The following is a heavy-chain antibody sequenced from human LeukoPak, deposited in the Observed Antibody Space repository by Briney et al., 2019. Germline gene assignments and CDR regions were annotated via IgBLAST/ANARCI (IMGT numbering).Heavy chain of an antibody. CDR2: ISASGIHI. Sequence: VGSLRLSCAVSGFTFSNYDMNRVRQAPGQGQEWSTTISASGIHIYFTDSAKGWFTISRDNSRNTLELQMNSLRGEDTAVYYGVRMVSGDSWGQGTLVTVTS. CDR3: VRMVSGDS. D-gene: IGHD2-8*01. V-gene: IGHV3-23*01. CDR1: GFTFSNYD. J-gene: IGHJ4*02.